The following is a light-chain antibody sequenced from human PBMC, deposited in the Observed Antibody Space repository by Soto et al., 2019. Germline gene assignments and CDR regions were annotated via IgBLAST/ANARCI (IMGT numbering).Light chain of an antibody. CDR1: QSVSSN. CDR3: QQYGSSPWT. V-gene: IGKV3-20*01. J-gene: IGKJ1*01. CDR2: GAS. Sequence: EIVMTQSPATLSVSPVERATLSCRPSQSVSSNLAWYQQKPGQAPRLLIYGASSRATGIPDRFSGSGSGTDFTLTISRLEPEDFAVYYCQQYGSSPWTFGQGTKVDIK.